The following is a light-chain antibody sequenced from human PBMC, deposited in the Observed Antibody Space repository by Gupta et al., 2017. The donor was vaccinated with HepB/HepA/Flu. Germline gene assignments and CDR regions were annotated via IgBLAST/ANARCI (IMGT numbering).Light chain of an antibody. V-gene: IGLV1-44*01. CDR3: AAWDDTLKHVI. CDR1: SSDIGSNN. J-gene: IGLJ2*01. Sequence: QSVLPQPPSASGTPGQRVTISCSGSSSDIGSNNVNWYQQLPGTAPKLLMYSNNQRPSGVPDRFSGSKSGTTASLAISGLQSEDEADYYCAAWDDTLKHVIFGGGTKLTVL. CDR2: SNN.